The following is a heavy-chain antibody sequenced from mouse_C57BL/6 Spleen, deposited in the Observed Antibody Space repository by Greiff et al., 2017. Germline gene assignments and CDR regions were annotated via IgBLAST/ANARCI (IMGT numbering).Heavy chain of an antibody. Sequence: EAQGVESGGDLVKPGGSLKLSCAASGFTFSSYGMSWVRQTPDKRLEWVATISSGGSYTYYPDSVKGRFTISRDNAKNTLYLQMSSLKSEDTAMYYCARQLRPDWYFDVWGTGTTVTVSS. D-gene: IGHD1-2*01. J-gene: IGHJ1*03. CDR1: GFTFSSYG. CDR2: ISSGGSYT. CDR3: ARQLRPDWYFDV. V-gene: IGHV5-6*01.